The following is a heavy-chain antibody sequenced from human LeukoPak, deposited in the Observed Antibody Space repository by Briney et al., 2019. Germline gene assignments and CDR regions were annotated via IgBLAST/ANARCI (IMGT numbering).Heavy chain of an antibody. CDR2: IIPIFGTA. CDR3: ARDRSGSYYGDAFDI. J-gene: IGHJ3*02. D-gene: IGHD1-26*01. CDR1: GGTFSSYA. V-gene: IGHV1-69*01. Sequence: SVKVSCRASGGTFSSYAISWVRQAPGQGLEWMGGIIPIFGTANYAQKFQGRVTITADESTSTAYMELSSLRSEDTAVYYCARDRSGSYYGDAFDIWGQGTMVTVSS.